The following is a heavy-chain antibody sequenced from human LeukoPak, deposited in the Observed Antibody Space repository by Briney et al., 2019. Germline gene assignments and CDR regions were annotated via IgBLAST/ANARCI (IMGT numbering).Heavy chain of an antibody. CDR2: IKTKTDGGAT. Sequence: GGSLRLSCAASGFTFSGYEMNWVRQAPGKGLEWVGRIKTKTDGGATDYAAPVKGRFTISRDDSKNTLYLQMNSLKKEDTAAYYCTTASLLRGYYYYGMDVWGQGTTVTVSS. V-gene: IGHV3-15*01. CDR1: GFTFSGYE. CDR3: TTASLLRGYYYYGMDV. J-gene: IGHJ6*02. D-gene: IGHD3-10*01.